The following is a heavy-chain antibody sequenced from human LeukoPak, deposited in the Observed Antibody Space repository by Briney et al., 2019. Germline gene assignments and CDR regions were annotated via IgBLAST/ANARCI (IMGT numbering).Heavy chain of an antibody. CDR2: IIPTFGTA. D-gene: IGHD1-26*01. V-gene: IGHV1-69*13. CDR1: GGTFSSYA. J-gene: IGHJ4*02. Sequence: AASVKVSCEASGGTFSSYAISWVRQAPGQGLEWMGGIIPTFGTANYAQKFQGRVTITADESTSTAYMELSSLRSEDTAVYYCARGSGSYLQGFDYWGQGTLVTVSS. CDR3: ARGSGSYLQGFDY.